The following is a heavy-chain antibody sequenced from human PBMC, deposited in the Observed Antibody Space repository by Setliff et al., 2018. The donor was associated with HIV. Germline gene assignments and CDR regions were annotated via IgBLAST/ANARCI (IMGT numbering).Heavy chain of an antibody. D-gene: IGHD3-10*01. J-gene: IGHJ3*02. V-gene: IGHV1-18*01. CDR2: ISGYGNR. Sequence: ASVKVSCKASGYTFNNYGVMWVRQAPGQGLEWMGWISGYGNRRYAQKFEGRLTVTTDTSTSTAYMELRTLRSDDTAVYFCASCRGIYGSGALEAYDIWGQGTMVTVSS. CDR1: GYTFNNYG. CDR3: ASCRGIYGSGALEAYDI.